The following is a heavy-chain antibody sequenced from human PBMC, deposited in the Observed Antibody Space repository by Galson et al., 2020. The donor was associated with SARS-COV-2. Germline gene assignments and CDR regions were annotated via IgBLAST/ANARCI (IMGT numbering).Heavy chain of an antibody. CDR1: GCTFSRYG. D-gene: IGHD3-10*02. Sequence: WESLRLSCVASGCTFSRYGMSWIRQAPEPGHERVSTTSATTYYADSVMRRFIITRDDSTNISYLQMTGMSADDTAVYYCAKAFVRGIGYMDVWGPGTTVTVSS. CDR3: AKAFVRGIGYMDV. J-gene: IGHJ6*03. V-gene: IGHV3-23*01. CDR2: TSATT.